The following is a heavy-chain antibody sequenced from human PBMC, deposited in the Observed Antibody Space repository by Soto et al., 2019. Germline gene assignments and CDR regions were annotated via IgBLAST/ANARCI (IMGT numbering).Heavy chain of an antibody. CDR1: GFTFSSYA. V-gene: IGHV3-23*01. J-gene: IGHJ4*02. D-gene: IGHD3-3*01. CDR3: AKDHYDFWSGYYTYYFDY. Sequence: HPGGSLRLSCAASGFTFSSYAMSWVRQAPGKGLEWVSAISGSGGSTYYADSVKGRFTISRDNSKNTLYLQMNSLRAEDTAVYYCAKDHYDFWSGYYTYYFDYWGQGTLVTVSS. CDR2: ISGSGGST.